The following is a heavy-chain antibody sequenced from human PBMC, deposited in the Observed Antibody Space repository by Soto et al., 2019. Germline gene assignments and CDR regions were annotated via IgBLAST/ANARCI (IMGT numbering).Heavy chain of an antibody. Sequence: SVKVSCKASGGTFSSYAISWVRQAPGQGLEWMGGIIPIFGTANYAQKFQGRVTITADESTSTAYMELSSLRSEDTAVYYCARKAASDFWSGYYTEHYNWFDPWGQGTLVTVSS. V-gene: IGHV1-69*13. CDR1: GGTFSSYA. D-gene: IGHD3-3*01. CDR3: ARKAASDFWSGYYTEHYNWFDP. CDR2: IIPIFGTA. J-gene: IGHJ5*02.